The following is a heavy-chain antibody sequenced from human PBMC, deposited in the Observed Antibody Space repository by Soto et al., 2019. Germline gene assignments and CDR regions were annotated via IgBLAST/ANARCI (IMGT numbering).Heavy chain of an antibody. J-gene: IGHJ4*02. D-gene: IGHD3-16*01. CDR1: GYTFNFYG. V-gene: IGHV1-18*01. CDR2: ISGFNGNT. CDR3: ARIGVSSGHESPDFDS. Sequence: GASVKVSCKASGYTFNFYGITWVRQAPGQGLEWMGWISGFNGNTNYAADLQGRVTMTTDTSTSTAYMELRGLRSVGTAVYYCARIGVSSGHESPDFDSWGQGTLVTVSS.